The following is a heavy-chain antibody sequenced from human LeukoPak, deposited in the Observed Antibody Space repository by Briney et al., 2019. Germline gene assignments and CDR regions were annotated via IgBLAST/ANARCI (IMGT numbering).Heavy chain of an antibody. V-gene: IGHV1-18*01. J-gene: IGHJ6*02. CDR1: GYTFTSYG. CDR2: ISAYNGNT. D-gene: IGHD6-13*01. Sequence: GASVKVSCKASGYTFTSYGISWVRQAPGQGLEWMGWISAYNGNTNYAQKLQGRVTMTTDTSTSTAYMELRSLRSDDTAVYYCASDYPYSSSWIEGYGMDVWGQGTTVTVSS. CDR3: ASDYPYSSSWIEGYGMDV.